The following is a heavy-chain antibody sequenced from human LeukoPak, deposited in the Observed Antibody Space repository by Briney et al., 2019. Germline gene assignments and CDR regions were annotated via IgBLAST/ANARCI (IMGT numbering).Heavy chain of an antibody. J-gene: IGHJ4*02. CDR3: AKVGLEAVY. D-gene: IGHD3-22*01. Sequence: PGRSLRLSCAASGFTIDDYARHWVRQAPGKGLEWVSGNSWNSGSIGYADSVKGRFTISRDNAKNSLYLQMNSLRAEDTALYSCAKVGLEAVYWGQGTLVTVSS. V-gene: IGHV3-9*01. CDR1: GFTIDDYA. CDR2: NSWNSGSI.